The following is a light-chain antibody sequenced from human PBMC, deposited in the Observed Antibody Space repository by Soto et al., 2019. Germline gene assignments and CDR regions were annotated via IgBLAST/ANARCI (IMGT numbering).Light chain of an antibody. J-gene: IGKJ4*01. CDR3: QHTYITIS. Sequence: DIQVTQSPSSLPASVGDRVTITCQASRNISTYLHWYQQRPGKAPQLLISRTSNLESAVPSRFSGSGSGTDFTLTITDLQPDDSASYYCQHTYITISFGGGTKVDIK. CDR2: RTS. V-gene: IGKV1-39*01. CDR1: RNISTY.